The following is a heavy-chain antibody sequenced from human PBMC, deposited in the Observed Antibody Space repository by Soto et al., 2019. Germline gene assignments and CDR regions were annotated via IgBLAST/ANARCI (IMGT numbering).Heavy chain of an antibody. D-gene: IGHD2-21*02. Sequence: SVKVSCKASGGTFSSYAISWVRQAPGQGLEWMGGIIPIFGTANYAQKFQGRVTITADESTSTAYMELSSLRSEDTAVYYCARPAFVTDYYYGMDVWGQGTTVTLSS. CDR3: ARPAFVTDYYYGMDV. J-gene: IGHJ6*02. CDR1: GGTFSSYA. V-gene: IGHV1-69*13. CDR2: IIPIFGTA.